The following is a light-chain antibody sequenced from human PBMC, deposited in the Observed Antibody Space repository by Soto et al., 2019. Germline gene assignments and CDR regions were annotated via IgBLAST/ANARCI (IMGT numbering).Light chain of an antibody. CDR2: GAS. Sequence: EIVWRQSPGTPSLYPGERAPLSCTGLQSVRNSYLAWYQQKPGQAPRLLLSGASTRSTGIPDTFSGSGCGTDFTLTISSLEPEDLAVYYCQKHGNSPKITFGQGTKLDIK. CDR1: QSVRNSY. J-gene: IGKJ5*01. CDR3: QKHGNSPKIT. V-gene: IGKV3-20*01.